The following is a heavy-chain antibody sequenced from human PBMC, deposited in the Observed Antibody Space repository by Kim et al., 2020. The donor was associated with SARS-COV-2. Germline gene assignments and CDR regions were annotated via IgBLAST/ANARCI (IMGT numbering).Heavy chain of an antibody. Sequence: ADSVKGRFTFTKDNSKNTLYVQMNSQRADDTAGYYCARGDGGDPWWYFDLWGRGTLVTVSS. J-gene: IGHJ2*01. D-gene: IGHD2-21*01. CDR3: ARGDGGDPWWYFDL. V-gene: IGHV3-30*01.